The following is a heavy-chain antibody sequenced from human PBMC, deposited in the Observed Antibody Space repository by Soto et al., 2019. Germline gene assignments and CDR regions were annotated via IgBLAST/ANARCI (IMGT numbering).Heavy chain of an antibody. Sequence: SVKVSGKASGGTFSSYAIGWVRQAPGQGLQWMGGIIPMFGTANYAQKFQGRVTITADESTSTAYMELSSLRSEDTAVYYCAREPHYRYCSSTSCYRSGLTGTSPGAFDIWGQGTMVTVSS. CDR3: AREPHYRYCSSTSCYRSGLTGTSPGAFDI. CDR2: IIPMFGTA. J-gene: IGHJ3*02. D-gene: IGHD2-2*01. V-gene: IGHV1-69*13. CDR1: GGTFSSYA.